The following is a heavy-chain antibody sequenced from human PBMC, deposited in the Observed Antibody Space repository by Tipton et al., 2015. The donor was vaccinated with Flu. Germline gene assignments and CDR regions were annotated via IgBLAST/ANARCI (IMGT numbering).Heavy chain of an antibody. Sequence: TLSLTCTVSGDSISSYYWSWIRQPAGKGLEWIGRIYTSGSTNYNASLKSRVTMSVDTSKNQFSLKLISVTAADTAVYYCARVSPGVESWFDPWGQGTLVTVSS. CDR3: ARVSPGVESWFDP. D-gene: IGHD3-3*01. CDR2: IYTSGST. J-gene: IGHJ5*02. V-gene: IGHV4-4*07. CDR1: GDSISSYY.